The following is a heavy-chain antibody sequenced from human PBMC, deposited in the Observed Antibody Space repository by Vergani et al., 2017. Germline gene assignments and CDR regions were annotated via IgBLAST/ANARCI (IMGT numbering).Heavy chain of an antibody. J-gene: IGHJ6*03. D-gene: IGHD6-6*01. V-gene: IGHV3-33*01. CDR1: GFTFRSHV. CDR2: ICSDGNKK. Sequence: QVQLVESGGGVVQPGRSLRVSCAASGFTFRSHVMYWVRQAPGKGLEWVAVICSDGNKKYYADSVKGRFTISRDNSKKPLYLQMNSLRAEDTAVYYCSRSSSFHYYMDVWGKGTTVTVSS. CDR3: SRSSSFHYYMDV.